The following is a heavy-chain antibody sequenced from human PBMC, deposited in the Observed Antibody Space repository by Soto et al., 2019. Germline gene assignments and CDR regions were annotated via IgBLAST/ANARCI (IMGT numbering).Heavy chain of an antibody. J-gene: IGHJ5*02. CDR3: AHTTDETGDYDWFDP. D-gene: IGHD7-27*01. Sequence: QITLKESGPTLVKPTQTLTLTCTFSGFSLSTRGVGVGWIRQPPGKALEWLALIYWDDDKRYSPSLKSRLTTAKDHSNKQVVLTMTNIDPVDTATYYCAHTTDETGDYDWFDPWGQGTLVTVSS. CDR2: IYWDDDK. V-gene: IGHV2-5*02. CDR1: GFSLSTRGVG.